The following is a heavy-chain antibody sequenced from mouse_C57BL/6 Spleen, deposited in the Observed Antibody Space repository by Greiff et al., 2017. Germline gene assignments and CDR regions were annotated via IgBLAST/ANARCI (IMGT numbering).Heavy chain of an antibody. J-gene: IGHJ4*01. V-gene: IGHV7-3*01. CDR3: ARSRDYAYAMDY. CDR2: IRNKANGYTT. Sequence: EVKLLESGGGLVQPGGSLSLSCAASGFTFTDYYMSWVRQPPGKALEWLGFIRNKANGYTTEYSASVKGRFTISRDNSQSILYLQMNALRAEDSATYYCARSRDYAYAMDYWGQGTSVTVSS. CDR1: GFTFTDYY. D-gene: IGHD2-4*01.